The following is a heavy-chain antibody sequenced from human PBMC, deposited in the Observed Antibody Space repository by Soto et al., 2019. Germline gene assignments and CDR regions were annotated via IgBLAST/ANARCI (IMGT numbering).Heavy chain of an antibody. CDR2: ISSSSSYT. CDR3: ARDGRIVVVPAADHYFDY. Sequence: QVQLVESGGGLVKPGGSLRLSCAASGFTFSDYYMSWIRQAPGKGLEWVSYISSSSSYTNYADSVKGRFTISRDNAKNSLYLQMNSLRAEDTAVYYCARDGRIVVVPAADHYFDYWGQGTLVTVSS. CDR1: GFTFSDYY. D-gene: IGHD2-2*01. V-gene: IGHV3-11*06. J-gene: IGHJ4*02.